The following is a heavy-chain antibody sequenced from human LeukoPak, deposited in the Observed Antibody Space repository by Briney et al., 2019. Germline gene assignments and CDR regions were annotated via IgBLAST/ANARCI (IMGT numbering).Heavy chain of an antibody. Sequence: ASVKVSCKASGYTFTGYYMHWVRQAPGQGLEWMGWINPNSGGTNYAQKFQGRVTMTRDTSISTAYMELSRLRSDDTAVYYCARIPLGSGSYYSHDYWGQGTLVTVSS. J-gene: IGHJ4*02. CDR1: GYTFTGYY. CDR2: INPNSGGT. D-gene: IGHD3-10*01. V-gene: IGHV1-2*02. CDR3: ARIPLGSGSYYSHDY.